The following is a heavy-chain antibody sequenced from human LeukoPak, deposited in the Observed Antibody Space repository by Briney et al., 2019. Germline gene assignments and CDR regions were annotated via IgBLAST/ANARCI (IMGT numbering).Heavy chain of an antibody. J-gene: IGHJ4*02. CDR1: GFTFNNYA. CDR3: ARDDLVVPAANPDDY. CDR2: VSGSGGAT. D-gene: IGHD2-2*01. Sequence: PGGSLRLSCAASGFTFNNYAMSWVRRAPGKGLEWVSHVSGSGGATYYADSVKGRFTISRDNSKNTLYLQMNSLRAEDTAVYYCARDDLVVPAANPDDYWGQGTLVTVSS. V-gene: IGHV3-23*01.